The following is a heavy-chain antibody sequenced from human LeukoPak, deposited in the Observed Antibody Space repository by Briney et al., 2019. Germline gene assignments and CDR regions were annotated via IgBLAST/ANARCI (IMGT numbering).Heavy chain of an antibody. CDR1: GFTFSSYA. CDR2: ISYDGSNK. D-gene: IGHD4-17*01. J-gene: IGHJ4*02. Sequence: QTGGSLRLSCAASGFTFSSYAMHWVRQAPGKGLEWVAVISYDGSNKYYADSVKGRFTISRDNSKNTLYLQMNSLRAEDTAVYYGWTTVTSPYWGQGTLVTVSS. V-gene: IGHV3-30-3*01. CDR3: WTTVTSPY.